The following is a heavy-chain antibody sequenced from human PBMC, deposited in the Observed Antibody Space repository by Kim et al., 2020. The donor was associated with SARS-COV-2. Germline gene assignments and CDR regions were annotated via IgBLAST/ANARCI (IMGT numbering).Heavy chain of an antibody. D-gene: IGHD6-19*01. CDR1: GGSISSSSYY. Sequence: SETLSLTCTVSGGSISSSSYYWGWIRQPPGKGLEWIGSIYYSGSTYYNPSLKSRVTISVDTSKNQFSLKLSSVTAADTAVYYCARQQDSSGRYGDYWGQGTLITVSS. CDR2: IYYSGST. J-gene: IGHJ4*02. CDR3: ARQQDSSGRYGDY. V-gene: IGHV4-39*01.